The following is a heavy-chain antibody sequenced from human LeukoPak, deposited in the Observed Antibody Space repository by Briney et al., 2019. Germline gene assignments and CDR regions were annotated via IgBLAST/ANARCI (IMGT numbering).Heavy chain of an antibody. V-gene: IGHV1-8*01. CDR1: GYTFTSYD. J-gene: IGHJ4*02. Sequence: GASVKVSCKASGYTFTSYDINWVRQATGQGLEWMGWMNPNSGNTGYAQKFQGRVTMTRNTSISTAYMELSSLRSEDTAVYYCARGGVSNYDSSGYYFIFDYWGQGTLVTVSP. D-gene: IGHD3-22*01. CDR3: ARGGVSNYDSSGYYFIFDY. CDR2: MNPNSGNT.